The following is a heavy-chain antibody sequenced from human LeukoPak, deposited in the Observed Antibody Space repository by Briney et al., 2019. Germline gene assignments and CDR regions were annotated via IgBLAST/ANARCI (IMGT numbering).Heavy chain of an antibody. CDR3: ARAEWRDSGSYAALGYWYFDL. Sequence: AGGSLRLSCAASGFTFSSYSMNWVRQAPGKGLEWVSSISSSSSYIYYADSVKGRFTISRDNAKNSLYLQMNSLRAEDTAVYYCARAEWRDSGSYAALGYWYFDLWGRGTLVAVSS. J-gene: IGHJ2*01. CDR1: GFTFSSYS. D-gene: IGHD1-26*01. CDR2: ISSSSSYI. V-gene: IGHV3-21*01.